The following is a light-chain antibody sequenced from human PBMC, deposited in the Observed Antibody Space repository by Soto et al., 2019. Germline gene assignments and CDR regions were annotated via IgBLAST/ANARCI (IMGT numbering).Light chain of an antibody. J-gene: IGKJ1*01. CDR2: AAS. V-gene: IGKV1-39*01. CDR1: QSISSY. CDR3: QQSYSTPWT. Sequence: DIQMTQSPSYLSASVGDRVTSTCRASQSISSYLNWYQQKPGKAPKLLIYAASSLQSGVPSRFSGSGSGTDFTLTISSLQPEDFATYYCQQSYSTPWTFGQGTKVDIK.